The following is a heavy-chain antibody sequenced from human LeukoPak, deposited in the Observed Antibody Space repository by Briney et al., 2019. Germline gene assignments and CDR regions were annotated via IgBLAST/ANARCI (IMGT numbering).Heavy chain of an antibody. D-gene: IGHD6-13*01. V-gene: IGHV3-48*01. CDR2: ISSSSSTTI. J-gene: IGHJ6*02. CDR3: ARVAQYSSSYYFYYGMDV. Sequence: GGSLRLSCAASRFTFNSYSMNWVRQAPGKGLEWVSYISSSSSTTIYYADSVKGRFTISRDNAKNSLHLQMNSLRAEDTAVYYCARVAQYSSSYYFYYGMDVWGQGTTVTVSS. CDR1: RFTFNSYS.